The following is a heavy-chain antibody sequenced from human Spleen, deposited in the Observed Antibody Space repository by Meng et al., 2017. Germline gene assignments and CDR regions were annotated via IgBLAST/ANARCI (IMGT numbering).Heavy chain of an antibody. CDR2: INPNSGGT. Sequence: ASVKVSCKASGYTFTGYYMHWVRQAPGQGLEWMGWINPNSGGTNYAQKFQGRVTMTRDTSISTAYMELSRLRSDDTAVYYCARDAKHSSSWYPSYYYYYYGMDVWDQGTTVTVSS. J-gene: IGHJ6*02. V-gene: IGHV1-2*02. D-gene: IGHD6-13*01. CDR3: ARDAKHSSSWYPSYYYYYYGMDV. CDR1: GYTFTGYY.